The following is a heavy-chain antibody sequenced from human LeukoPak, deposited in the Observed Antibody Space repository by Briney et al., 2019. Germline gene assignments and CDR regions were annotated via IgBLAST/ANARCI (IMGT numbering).Heavy chain of an antibody. CDR2: ISSNGGST. D-gene: IGHD3-22*01. CDR3: SGVYYDSRVY. J-gene: IGHJ4*02. Sequence: GGSLRLSCAASGFTFSSYWMHWVRQAPGKGLEYVSVISSNGGSTYYAESVKGRFTVSRDNSKNTLYLQMSSLRAEDTAVYFCSGVYYDSRVYWGQGTLVTVSS. CDR1: GFTFSSYW. V-gene: IGHV3-64D*06.